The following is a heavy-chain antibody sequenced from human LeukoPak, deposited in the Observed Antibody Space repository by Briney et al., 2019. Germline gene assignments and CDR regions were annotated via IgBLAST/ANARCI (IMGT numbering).Heavy chain of an antibody. CDR3: ARYHFAVAGFRRAFDI. D-gene: IGHD6-19*01. J-gene: IGHJ3*02. Sequence: SETLSLTCTVSGGSISSSSYYWGWIRQPPGKGLEWIGSIYCSGSTYYNPSLKSRVTISVDTSKNQFSLKLSSVTAADTAVYYCARYHFAVAGFRRAFDIWGQGTMVTVSS. CDR2: IYCSGST. CDR1: GGSISSSSYY. V-gene: IGHV4-39*07.